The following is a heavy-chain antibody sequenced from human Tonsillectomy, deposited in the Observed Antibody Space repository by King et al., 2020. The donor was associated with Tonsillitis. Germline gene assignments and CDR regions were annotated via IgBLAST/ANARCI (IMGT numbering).Heavy chain of an antibody. CDR3: ARENLVGASGYGMDV. V-gene: IGHV3-13*01. J-gene: IGHJ6*02. D-gene: IGHD1-26*01. CDR1: GFTFSGYE. CDR2: IGTAGDT. Sequence: VQLVESGGGLVQPGGSLRLSCEASGFTFSGYEMHWVRQATGKGLEWVTTIGTAGDTYYSGSVKGRFTISRENAKNSLYLQMNSRRAGDTAVYYCARENLVGASGYGMDVWGQGTTVTVSS.